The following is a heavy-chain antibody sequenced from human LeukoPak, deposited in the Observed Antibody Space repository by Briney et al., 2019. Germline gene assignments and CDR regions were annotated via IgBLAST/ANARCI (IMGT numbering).Heavy chain of an antibody. Sequence: GGPLRLFCAASGFNFSDYYMMWIRQAPGKGLEGVSYISSSSSYTKYAESVKGRFSISRDNAKNSLYLQMNSLRAEDTAVYHCARDRYCSGGSCYGWFDPWGQGTLVTVSS. D-gene: IGHD2-15*01. J-gene: IGHJ5*02. CDR2: ISSSSSYT. CDR3: ARDRYCSGGSCYGWFDP. CDR1: GFNFSDYY. V-gene: IGHV3-11*06.